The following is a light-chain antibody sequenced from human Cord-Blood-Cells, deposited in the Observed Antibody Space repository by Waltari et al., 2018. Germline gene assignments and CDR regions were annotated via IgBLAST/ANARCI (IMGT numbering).Light chain of an antibody. CDR1: SSDVGGYNY. CDR3: SSYTSSSTRV. CDR2: DVS. Sequence: QSALTQPASVSGSPGQSITISCTGTSSDVGGYNYVSWYLQHPGKAPKLMLYDVSKRPSGFSNRFSGSKSGNTASLTISGLQAEDEADYYCSSYTSSSTRVFGGGTKLTVL. V-gene: IGLV2-14*01. J-gene: IGLJ3*02.